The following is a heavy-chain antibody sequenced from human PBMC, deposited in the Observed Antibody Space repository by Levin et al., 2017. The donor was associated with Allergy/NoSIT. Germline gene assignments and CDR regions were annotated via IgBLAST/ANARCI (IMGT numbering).Heavy chain of an antibody. CDR3: ATLFELGYCSGGSCSKDMSSLPFDS. Sequence: GGSLRLSCAASGFTFSSYGMHWVRQAPGKGLEWVAVISYDGSNKYYADSVKGRFTISRDNSKNTLYLQMNSLRAEDTAVYYCATLFELGYCSGGSCSKDMSSLPFDSWGQGTMVTVSS. CDR2: ISYDGSNK. V-gene: IGHV3-30*03. J-gene: IGHJ3*02. D-gene: IGHD2-15*01. CDR1: GFTFSSYG.